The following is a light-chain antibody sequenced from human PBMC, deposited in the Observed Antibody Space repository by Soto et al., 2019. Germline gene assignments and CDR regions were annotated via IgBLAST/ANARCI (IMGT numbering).Light chain of an antibody. Sequence: DIQMTQSPSTLSASVGDRVTITCRASQRISTWLAWYQQKPGKAPKIVIYDASSLESGVPSRFSGSGSGTEFTLTISSLQPDDSATYYCQQYNGYSPAFGPGTKVKIK. CDR2: DAS. CDR3: QQYNGYSPA. CDR1: QRISTW. J-gene: IGKJ1*01. V-gene: IGKV1-5*01.